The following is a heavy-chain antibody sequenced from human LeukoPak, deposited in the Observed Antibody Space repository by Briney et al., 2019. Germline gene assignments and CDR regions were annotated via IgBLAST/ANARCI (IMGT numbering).Heavy chain of an antibody. CDR3: ARQFLVGSTFHAFDL. V-gene: IGHV4-4*07. CDR1: VVSMNGYY. CDR2: VDSSGNT. Sequence: SETLSLTCSVSVVSMNGYYWSWLRQSAGNRLEWIGHVDSSGNTNYNPSLESRVTMSVDTSKKQFSLKLTSVTAADMAVYFCARQFLVGSTFHAFDLWGRGTLVTVSS. J-gene: IGHJ4*02. D-gene: IGHD1-26*01.